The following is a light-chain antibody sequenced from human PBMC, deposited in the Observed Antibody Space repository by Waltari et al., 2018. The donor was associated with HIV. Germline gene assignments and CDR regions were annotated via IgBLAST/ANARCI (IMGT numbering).Light chain of an antibody. CDR3: QQYNNWPPIT. Sequence: EILMTQSPATLSVSPGEIATISCRSSQTIRSNLAWYQQKPSQAPRLLLYDASTRATGIPARFIGSGSVTEFTLTITILQSEDFAVYYCQQYNNWPPITFGQGTRLGIK. V-gene: IGKV3-15*01. CDR1: QTIRSN. J-gene: IGKJ5*01. CDR2: DAS.